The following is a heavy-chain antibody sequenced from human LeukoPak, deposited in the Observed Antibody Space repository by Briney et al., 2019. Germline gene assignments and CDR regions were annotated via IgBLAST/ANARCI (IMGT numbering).Heavy chain of an antibody. D-gene: IGHD3-22*01. CDR1: GFTFSSYA. CDR3: AKLLPD. J-gene: IGHJ4*02. Sequence: RGSLRLSCAASGFTFSSYAMSWARQAPGKGLEWVSVMTEGGATYYADSVRGRFIISRDNSKNMVYLQMNSLRVEDTAVYYCAKLLPDWGQGTLVTVSS. CDR2: MTEGGAT. V-gene: IGHV3-23*01.